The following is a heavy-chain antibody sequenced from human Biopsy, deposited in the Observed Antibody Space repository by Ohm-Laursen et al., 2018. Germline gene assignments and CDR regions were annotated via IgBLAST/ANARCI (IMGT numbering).Heavy chain of an antibody. D-gene: IGHD4-11*01. CDR2: IYYSVMT. CDR3: ARDSGILNYGNFKYYHYYGMDV. CDR1: GFSFSDYH. J-gene: IGHJ6*02. Sequence: LRLSCAASGFSFSDYHMRWIRQPPGKGLEWIGHIYYSVMTNYNPSLQSRVSISVDTSRNQVSLTLSSVTAADTAVYYCARDSGILNYGNFKYYHYYGMDVWGQGTKVTVSS. V-gene: IGHV4-59*01.